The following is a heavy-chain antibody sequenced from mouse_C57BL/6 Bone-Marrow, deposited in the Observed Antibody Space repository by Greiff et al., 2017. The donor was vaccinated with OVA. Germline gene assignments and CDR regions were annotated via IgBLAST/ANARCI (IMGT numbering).Heavy chain of an antibody. CDR2: FYPGSGSI. V-gene: IGHV1-62-2*01. D-gene: IGHD2-4*01. Sequence: VQLQQSGAELVKPGASVKLSCKASGYTFTEYTIHWVKQRSGQGLEWIGWFYPGSGSIKYNEKFKDKATLTADKSSSTVYMELNILTSVDSADYSCARHEDRLNDYDCSPYYFDYWGQGTTLTVSA. CDR3: ARHEDRLNDYDCSPYYFDY. CDR1: GYTFTEYT. J-gene: IGHJ2*01.